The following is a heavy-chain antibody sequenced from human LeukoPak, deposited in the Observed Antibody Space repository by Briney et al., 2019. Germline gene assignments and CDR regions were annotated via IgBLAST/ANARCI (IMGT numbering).Heavy chain of an antibody. CDR3: ATGENGYNCDY. Sequence: ASVKVSCKVSGYTLTELSMHWGRQAPGKGLEGMGGFDPEDGETIYAQKVQGRVTMTEDTSTDTAYMELSSLRSEDTAVHYCATGENGYNCDYWGQGTLVTVSS. J-gene: IGHJ4*02. CDR1: GYTLTELS. CDR2: FDPEDGET. V-gene: IGHV1-24*01. D-gene: IGHD5-24*01.